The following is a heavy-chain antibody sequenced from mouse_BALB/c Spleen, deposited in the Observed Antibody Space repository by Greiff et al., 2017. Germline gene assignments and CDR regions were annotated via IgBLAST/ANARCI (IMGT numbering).Heavy chain of an antibody. CDR1: GFTFSDFY. CDR2: SRNKANDYTT. V-gene: IGHV7-1*02. J-gene: IGHJ3*01. CDR3: ARRGYGAWFAY. D-gene: IGHD2-14*01. Sequence: EVKLVESGGGLVQPGGSLRLSCATSGFTFSDFYMEWVRQPPGKRLEWIAASRNKANDYTTEYSASVKGRFIVSRDASQSILYLQMNALRAEDTAIYYCARRGYGAWFAYWGQGTLVTVSA.